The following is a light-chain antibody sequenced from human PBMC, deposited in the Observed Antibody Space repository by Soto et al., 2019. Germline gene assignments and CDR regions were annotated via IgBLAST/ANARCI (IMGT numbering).Light chain of an antibody. CDR2: LNSDGSH. V-gene: IGLV4-69*01. Sequence: QPVLTQSPSASASLGASVKLTCTLSSGHSSYAIAWHQQQPDKGPRYLMKLNSDGSHSKGDGIPDRFSGSSSGAERHLTSSSLQSEDEADYYCQTWGTAIHDVVFGGGTKLTVL. CDR1: SGHSSYA. J-gene: IGLJ2*01. CDR3: QTWGTAIHDVV.